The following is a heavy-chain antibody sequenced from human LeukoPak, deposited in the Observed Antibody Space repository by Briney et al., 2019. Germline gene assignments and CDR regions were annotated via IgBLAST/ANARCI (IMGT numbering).Heavy chain of an antibody. D-gene: IGHD2-21*02. CDR1: GYSFTSYW. J-gene: IGHJ3*02. CDR2: IYPGDSDT. CDR3: ARHIRPCGGDCTDAFDI. V-gene: IGHV5-51*01. Sequence: GESLKISCKGSGYSFTSYWIGWVRQTPGKGLEWMGIIYPGDSDTRYSPSFQGQVTISADKSISTAYLQWSSLKASDTAMYYCARHIRPCGGDCTDAFDIWGQGTMVTVSS.